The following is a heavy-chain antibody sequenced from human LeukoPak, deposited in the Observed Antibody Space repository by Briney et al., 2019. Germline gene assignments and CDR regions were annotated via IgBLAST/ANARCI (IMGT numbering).Heavy chain of an antibody. D-gene: IGHD2/OR15-2a*01. CDR1: GGSFNGYY. CDR3: ARWFLPSFDY. J-gene: IGHJ4*02. CDR2: INHSGST. V-gene: IGHV4-34*01. Sequence: SETLSLTCAVYGGSFNGYYWSWIRQPPGKGLEWIGEINHSGSTNYNPSLKSRVTISVDTSKNQFSLKLSSVTAADTAVYYCARWFLPSFDYWGQGTLVTVSS.